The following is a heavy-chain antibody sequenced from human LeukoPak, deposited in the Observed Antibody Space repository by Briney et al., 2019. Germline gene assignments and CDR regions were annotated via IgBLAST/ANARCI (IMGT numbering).Heavy chain of an antibody. V-gene: IGHV3-21*01. CDR3: ARDAHVLLWFGESDY. J-gene: IGHJ4*02. CDR1: GFTFSSYS. Sequence: GGSLRLSCAASGFTFSSYSMNWARQAPGKGLEWVSSISSSSSYIYYADSVKGRFTISRDNAKNSLYLQMNSLRAEDTAVYYCARDAHVLLWFGESDYWGQGTLVTVSS. CDR2: ISSSSSYI. D-gene: IGHD3-10*01.